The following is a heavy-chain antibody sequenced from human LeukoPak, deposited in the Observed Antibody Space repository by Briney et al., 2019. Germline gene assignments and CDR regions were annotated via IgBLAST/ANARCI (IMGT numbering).Heavy chain of an antibody. CDR2: IKQDGSEK. Sequence: PGGSLRLSCVASGFTFSSRDWMTWVRQAPGKGLEWVANIKQDGSEKNYVDSVKGRFTISRDNAKNSVDLQMNSLRAEDTAVYYCARNCYKCYYYYYMDVWGKGTTVTISS. CDR1: GFTFSSRDW. D-gene: IGHD2-21*01. CDR3: ARNCYKCYYYYYMDV. J-gene: IGHJ6*03. V-gene: IGHV3-7*03.